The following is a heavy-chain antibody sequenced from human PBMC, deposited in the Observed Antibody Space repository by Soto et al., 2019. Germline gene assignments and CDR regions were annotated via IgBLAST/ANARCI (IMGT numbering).Heavy chain of an antibody. V-gene: IGHV3-53*01. CDR2: IYRSGST. D-gene: IGHD3-3*01. CDR1: GFTVSSNY. Sequence: EVQLVESGGGLIQPGGSLRLSCAASGFTVSSNYMSWVRQAPGKGLEWVSVIYRSGSTYYADSVKGRFTISRDNSNNTLDLQMNSLRAEDTAVYYCARDRVSLDYDSWSGSAPPDYWGQGILVTVSS. CDR3: ARDRVSLDYDSWSGSAPPDY. J-gene: IGHJ4*02.